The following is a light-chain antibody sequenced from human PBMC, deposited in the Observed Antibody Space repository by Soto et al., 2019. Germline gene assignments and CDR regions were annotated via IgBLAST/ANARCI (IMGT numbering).Light chain of an antibody. CDR3: EQYGSSPRT. CDR2: KAS. V-gene: IGKV1-5*03. Sequence: DIQMTQSPSTLSASVGDRVTITCRASQSISSWLAWYQQKPGKAPKLLIYKASTLKSGVPSRFSGSGSGTDFTLTISRLEPEDFAVYYCEQYGSSPRTFGQGTKVDNK. CDR1: QSISSW. J-gene: IGKJ1*01.